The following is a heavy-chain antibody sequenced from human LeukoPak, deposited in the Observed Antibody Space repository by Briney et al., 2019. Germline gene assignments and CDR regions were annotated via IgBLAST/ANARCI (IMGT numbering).Heavy chain of an antibody. CDR1: RFTFISYS. Sequence: GSLRLSCATYRFTFISYSMNWVRQAPGKGLEWVSYISSSGSTMYYAGSVKGRFTISRDNAKNSVYLQMNSLRAEDTAVYYCARDRREGRSRVDFDSWGQGTLVTVSS. CDR3: ARDRREGRSRVDFDS. CDR2: ISSSGSTM. V-gene: IGHV3-48*04. J-gene: IGHJ4*02.